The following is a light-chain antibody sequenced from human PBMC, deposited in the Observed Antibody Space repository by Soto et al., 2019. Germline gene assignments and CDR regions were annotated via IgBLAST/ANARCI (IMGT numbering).Light chain of an antibody. CDR1: QSISRY. CDR2: SAS. Sequence: DIQMTQSPWSLSASVGGGVTVTCRAGQSISRYLNWYQQRPGKAPKLLIYSASTLQTGVPSRCSGSGSGTDFTLTISSLQPEDFATDYCRQRYNGPCTFGPGTKVDIK. CDR3: RQRYNGPCT. J-gene: IGKJ3*01. V-gene: IGKV1-39*01.